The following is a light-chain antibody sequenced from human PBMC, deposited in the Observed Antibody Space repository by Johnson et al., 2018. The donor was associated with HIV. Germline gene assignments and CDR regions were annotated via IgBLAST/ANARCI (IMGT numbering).Light chain of an antibody. V-gene: IGLV1-51*01. J-gene: IGLJ1*01. Sequence: QSVLTQAPSVSAAPGQKVTISCSGSSSNIGNNYVSWYQQLPGTAPKLLIYESYKRPSGIPDRFPGSNSGTSAPLAITGLQSGDEADYYCGTWDSSLSARVFGTGTKVTGL. CDR2: ESY. CDR3: GTWDSSLSARV. CDR1: SSNIGNNY.